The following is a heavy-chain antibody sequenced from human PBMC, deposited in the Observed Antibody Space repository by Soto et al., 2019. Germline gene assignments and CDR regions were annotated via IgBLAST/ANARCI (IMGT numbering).Heavy chain of an antibody. V-gene: IGHV1-69*02. J-gene: IGHJ4*02. Sequence: QVQLVQSGAEVKQPGSSVKVSCTASGGTSSSYTISWVRQAPGQGLEWMGGIISMFGFAKYAQKFQGRVTITADRSSKTAYMELSSLSSEDTAVYYCARGTPVPTYFFDYWGQGTLLSVSS. CDR3: ARGTPVPTYFFDY. CDR2: IISMFGFA. CDR1: GGTSSSYT. D-gene: IGHD3-16*01.